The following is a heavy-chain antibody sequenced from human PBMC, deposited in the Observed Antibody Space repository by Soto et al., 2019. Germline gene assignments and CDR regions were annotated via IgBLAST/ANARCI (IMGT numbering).Heavy chain of an antibody. V-gene: IGHV4-61*01. J-gene: IGHJ6*02. D-gene: IGHD2-2*02. CDR2: IYYSGST. CDR3: ARDAVLGYCISTSCYNYYYGMDV. Sequence: PSETLSLTCTVSGGSVSSGSYYWSWIRQPPGKGLEWIGYIYYSGSTNYNPSLKSRVTISVDTSKNQFSLKLSSVTAADTAVYYCARDAVLGYCISTSCYNYYYGMDVWGQGTTVTVSS. CDR1: GGSVSSGSYY.